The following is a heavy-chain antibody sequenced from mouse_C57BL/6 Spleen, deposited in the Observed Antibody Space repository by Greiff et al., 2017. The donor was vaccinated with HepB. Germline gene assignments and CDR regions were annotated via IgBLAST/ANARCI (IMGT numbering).Heavy chain of an antibody. CDR2: IDPNSGGT. D-gene: IGHD1-1*01. V-gene: IGHV1-72*01. J-gene: IGHJ1*03. Sequence: VQLQQPGAELVKPGASVKLSCKASGYTFTSYWMHWVKQRPGRGLEWIGRIDPNSGGTKYNEKFKSKATLTVDKPSSTAYMQLLSLPSEDSAVYYCARLYYGSSYWYFDVWGTGTTVTVSS. CDR3: ARLYYGSSYWYFDV. CDR1: GYTFTSYW.